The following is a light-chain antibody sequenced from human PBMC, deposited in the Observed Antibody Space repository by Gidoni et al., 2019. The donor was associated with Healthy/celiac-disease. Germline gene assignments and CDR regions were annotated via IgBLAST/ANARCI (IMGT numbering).Light chain of an antibody. CDR2: GNS. V-gene: IGLV1-40*01. CDR3: QSSDSRLSAFSV. Sequence: QSVLTQPPSVSGATGQRVTISCTGSSSNIGAGYDVHWYQQLPGTAPKLLIYGNSNRPSCVPDRFSGSKSGTSASLAITGLQAADEADYYCQSSDSRLSAFSVFGTGTKVTVL. CDR1: SSNIGAGYD. J-gene: IGLJ1*01.